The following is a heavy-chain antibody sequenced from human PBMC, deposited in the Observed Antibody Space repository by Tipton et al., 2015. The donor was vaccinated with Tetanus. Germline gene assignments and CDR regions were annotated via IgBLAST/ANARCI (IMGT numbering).Heavy chain of an antibody. V-gene: IGHV4-61*08. CDR3: ATGGLATASVKY. J-gene: IGHJ4*01. CDR2: ISHTGRT. D-gene: IGHD2-21*02. Sequence: TLSLTCTVSGASVNSGGYSWAWIRQPPGKGLAWMGDISHTGRTKYNPSLKSRLTMSVDASRTQFSLKMESVTAADTAVYYCATGGLATASVKYWGQGTLVTVSS. CDR1: GASVNSGGYS.